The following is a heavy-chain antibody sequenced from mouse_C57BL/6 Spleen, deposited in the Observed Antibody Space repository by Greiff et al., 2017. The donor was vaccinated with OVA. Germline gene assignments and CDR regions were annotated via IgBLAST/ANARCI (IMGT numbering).Heavy chain of an antibody. D-gene: IGHD2-3*01. J-gene: IGHJ2*01. Sequence: QVQLQQPGAELVKPGASVKLSCKASGYTFTSYWMHWVKQRPGQGLEWIGMIHPNSGSTNYNEKFKSKATLTVDKSSSTAYMQLSSLTSEDSAVYYCASYDGSYGYFDYWGQGTTLTVSS. CDR1: GYTFTSYW. CDR2: IHPNSGST. CDR3: ASYDGSYGYFDY. V-gene: IGHV1-64*01.